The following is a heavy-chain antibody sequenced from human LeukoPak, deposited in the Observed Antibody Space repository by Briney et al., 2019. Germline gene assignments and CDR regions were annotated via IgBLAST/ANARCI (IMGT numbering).Heavy chain of an antibody. V-gene: IGHV3-15*01. CDR2: IQSKTHGGTT. Sequence: PGGSLRLSCAASGFSFSDAWMNWVRQTPGKGLERVSRIQSKTHGGTTDFAPPVKDRFTISRDDSKSMLFLQMNSLKPEDTAVYYCTTAFFGSPPGWGQGTLVTVSS. D-gene: IGHD2/OR15-2a*01. CDR3: TTAFFGSPPG. CDR1: GFSFSDAW. J-gene: IGHJ4*02.